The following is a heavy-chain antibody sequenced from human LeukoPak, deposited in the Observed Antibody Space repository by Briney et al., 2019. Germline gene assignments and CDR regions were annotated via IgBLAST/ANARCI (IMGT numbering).Heavy chain of an antibody. CDR3: ARAAYSSSWYDY. Sequence: ASVKVSCKASGGTFSSYAISWVRQAPGQGLEWIGGIIPIFGTANYAQKFQGRVTITTDESTSTAYMELSSLRSEDTAVYYCARAAYSSSWYDYWGQGTLVTVSS. D-gene: IGHD6-13*01. CDR1: GGTFSSYA. V-gene: IGHV1-69*05. CDR2: IIPIFGTA. J-gene: IGHJ4*02.